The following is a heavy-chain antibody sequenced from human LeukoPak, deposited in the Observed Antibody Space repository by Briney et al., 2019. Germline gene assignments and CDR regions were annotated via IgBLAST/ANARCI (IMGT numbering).Heavy chain of an antibody. CDR1: GFTFSSYG. J-gene: IGHJ6*03. CDR3: AKGSKLVVITRDHYMAV. V-gene: IGHV3-30*02. CDR2: IRHDGSNK. D-gene: IGHD3-22*01. Sequence: PGGSLRLTCAASGFTFSSYGMHWVRQAPGKGLEGVAFIRHDGSNKYYADSVKGRFTISRDNSKNTLYLQMSSLRAGDTAVYYCAKGSKLVVITRDHYMAVWGKGTTVTISS.